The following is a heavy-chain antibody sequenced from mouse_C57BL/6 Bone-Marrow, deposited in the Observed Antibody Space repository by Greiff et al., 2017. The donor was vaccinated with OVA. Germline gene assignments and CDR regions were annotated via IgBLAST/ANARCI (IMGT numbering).Heavy chain of an antibody. CDR1: GYSITSGYY. D-gene: IGHD1-2*01. Sequence: EVKLQESGPGLVKPSQSLSLTCSVTGYSITSGYYWNWIRQFPGNKLEWMGYISYDGSNNYNPSLKNRISITRDTSKNQFFLKLNSVTTEDTATYYCAGGITTAFFDYWGQGTTLTVSS. CDR3: AGGITTAFFDY. J-gene: IGHJ2*01. V-gene: IGHV3-6*01. CDR2: ISYDGSN.